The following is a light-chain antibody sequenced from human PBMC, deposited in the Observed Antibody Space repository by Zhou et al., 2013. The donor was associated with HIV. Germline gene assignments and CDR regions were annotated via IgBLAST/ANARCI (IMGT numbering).Light chain of an antibody. J-gene: IGKJ5*01. CDR2: RAS. CDR1: QSVGPW. Sequence: DIQMTQSPSTLSASIGDRVTITCRASQSVGPWLAWYQHKPGKAPHLLIHRASTLESGVPSRFSGSGSGTEFTLTISSLQAEDFATYYCQQSYSNPPTFGPGTRLEIE. V-gene: IGKV1-5*03. CDR3: QQSYSNPPT.